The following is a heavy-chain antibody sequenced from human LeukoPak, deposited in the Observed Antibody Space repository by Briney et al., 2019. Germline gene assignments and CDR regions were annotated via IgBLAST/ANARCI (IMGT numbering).Heavy chain of an antibody. CDR3: AKDPLPVKPQSITMIVVVIPSGGMDV. J-gene: IGHJ6*02. CDR1: GFTFSSYG. CDR2: ISYDGSNK. Sequence: GGSLRLSCAASGFTFSSYGMPWVRQAPGKGLEWVAVISYDGSNKYYADSVKGRFTISRDNSKNTLYLQMNSLRAEDTAVYYCAKDPLPVKPQSITMIVVVIPSGGMDVWGQGTTVTVSS. D-gene: IGHD3-22*01. V-gene: IGHV3-30*18.